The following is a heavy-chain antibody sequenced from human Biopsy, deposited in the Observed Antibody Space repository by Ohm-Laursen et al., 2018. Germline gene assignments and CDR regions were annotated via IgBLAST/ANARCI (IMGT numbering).Heavy chain of an antibody. D-gene: IGHD1/OR15-1a*01. J-gene: IGHJ5*02. Sequence: SVKVSCKASGGTFSSSAITWVRQAPGQGLEWMGGIIGIFRTAHYAQKFQGRVTITADELMSTAYMELSSLRSEDTAVYYCARGGGYNWNNGWFDPWGQGTLVTVSS. V-gene: IGHV1-69*13. CDR1: GGTFSSSA. CDR3: ARGGGYNWNNGWFDP. CDR2: IIGIFRTA.